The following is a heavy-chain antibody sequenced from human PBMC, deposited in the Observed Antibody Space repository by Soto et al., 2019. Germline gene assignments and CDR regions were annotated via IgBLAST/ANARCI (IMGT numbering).Heavy chain of an antibody. Sequence: QVQLQESGPGLVKPSETLSLTCTVSGASIRSYYWSWIRQPPGKGLEWIGYIYYSGSTNYNPSLKSRVIISVDTSKNQFSLTLSSVTAADTAVYYCARGSGSFPLDYWGQGTLVTVSS. D-gene: IGHD3-10*01. V-gene: IGHV4-59*01. J-gene: IGHJ4*02. CDR3: ARGSGSFPLDY. CDR1: GASIRSYY. CDR2: IYYSGST.